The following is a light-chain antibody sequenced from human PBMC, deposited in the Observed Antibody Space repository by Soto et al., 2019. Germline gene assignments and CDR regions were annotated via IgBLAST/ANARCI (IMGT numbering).Light chain of an antibody. J-gene: IGLJ1*01. Sequence: SSELTQPPSVSVSPGQTASITCSGDKLGDKYACWYQQKPGQSPVLVIYQDSKRPSGIPERFSGSNSGNTATLTISGTQAMDEADNYCQAWDSSTEGYVFGTGTKLTVL. CDR1: KLGDKY. CDR3: QAWDSSTEGYV. CDR2: QDS. V-gene: IGLV3-1*01.